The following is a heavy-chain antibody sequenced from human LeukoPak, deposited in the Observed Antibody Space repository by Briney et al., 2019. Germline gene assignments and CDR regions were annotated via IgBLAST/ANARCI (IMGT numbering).Heavy chain of an antibody. Sequence: ALVKVSCKASGGTHSSYAISWVRQAPGQGLEWMGRIIPIFGTSIYAQRLQGRLTITTDESTTTAYMELRSLRSEDTAVYYCARGDYFDSSAYFGMIFDYWGQGTLVTVSS. CDR1: GGTHSSYA. D-gene: IGHD3-22*01. J-gene: IGHJ4*02. CDR3: ARGDYFDSSAYFGMIFDY. V-gene: IGHV1-69*05. CDR2: IIPIFGTS.